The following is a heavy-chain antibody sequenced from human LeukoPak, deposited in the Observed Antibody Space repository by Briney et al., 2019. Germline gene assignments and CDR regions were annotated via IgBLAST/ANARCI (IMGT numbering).Heavy chain of an antibody. CDR3: ARVGYCSGGSCYYFDY. D-gene: IGHD2-15*01. V-gene: IGHV1-69*04. CDR1: GGTFSSYA. Sequence: ASVKVSCKASGGTFSSYAISWVRQAPGQGLEWMGRIIPILGIANYAQKFQGRVTITADKSTSTAYMELSSLRSEDTAVYYCARVGYCSGGSCYYFDYWGQGTLVTVSS. J-gene: IGHJ4*02. CDR2: IIPILGIA.